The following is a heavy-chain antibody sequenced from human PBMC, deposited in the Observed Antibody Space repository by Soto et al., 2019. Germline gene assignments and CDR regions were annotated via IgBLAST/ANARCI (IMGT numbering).Heavy chain of an antibody. D-gene: IGHD3-3*01. V-gene: IGHV1-69*13. CDR2: IIPIFGTA. J-gene: IGHJ5*02. Sequence: SVKVSCKASGGTFSSYAISWVRQAPGQGLEWMGGIIPIFGTANYAQKFQGRVTITADESTSTAYMELSSLRSEDTALYSCAFIIQSTFRNWFDPWGQGTLVTVSS. CDR1: GGTFSSYA. CDR3: AFIIQSTFRNWFDP.